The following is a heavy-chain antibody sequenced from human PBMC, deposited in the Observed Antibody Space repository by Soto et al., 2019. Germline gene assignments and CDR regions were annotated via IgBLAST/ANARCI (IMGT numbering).Heavy chain of an antibody. CDR1: GFTFSSYG. D-gene: IGHD3-3*01. CDR3: AKDWGNYDFWSGYYYYYYGMDV. V-gene: IGHV3-30*18. J-gene: IGHJ6*02. CDR2: ISYDGSNK. Sequence: PRPSGAAAGFTFSSYGMHLVRQAPGKGQEWAPVISYDGSNKYDADSVKGRFTIPRDNSKNTLYLQMNSLRAEETAVYYCAKDWGNYDFWSGYYYYYYGMDVWGQGTTVTVSS.